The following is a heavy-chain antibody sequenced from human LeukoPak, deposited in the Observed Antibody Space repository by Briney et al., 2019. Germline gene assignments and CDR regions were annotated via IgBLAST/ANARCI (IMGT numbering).Heavy chain of an antibody. Sequence: GASVKVSCKASGYTFTSYGISWVRQAPGQGLEWMGWISAYNGNTNYAQKLQGRVTMTTDTSTNTAYMELRSLRSDDTAVYYCARDEAVVRGVISWFDLWGQGTLVTVSS. CDR1: GYTFTSYG. CDR3: ARDEAVVRGVISWFDL. D-gene: IGHD3-10*01. V-gene: IGHV1-18*01. CDR2: ISAYNGNT. J-gene: IGHJ5*02.